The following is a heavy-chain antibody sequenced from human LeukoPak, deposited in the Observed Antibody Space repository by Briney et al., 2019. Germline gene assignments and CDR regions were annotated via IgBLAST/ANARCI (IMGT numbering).Heavy chain of an antibody. V-gene: IGHV2-5*02. J-gene: IGHJ4*02. CDR1: GFSLSTSGVG. Sequence: VSGPTLAKPTQTLTLTCTFSGFSLSTSGVGVGWIRQPPGKALEWLALIYWDDDKRYSPSLKSRLTITKDTSKNQVVLTMTNMDPVDTATYYCAHVDSSGYYLLFDYWGQGTLVTVSS. CDR3: AHVDSSGYYLLFDY. D-gene: IGHD3-22*01. CDR2: IYWDDDK.